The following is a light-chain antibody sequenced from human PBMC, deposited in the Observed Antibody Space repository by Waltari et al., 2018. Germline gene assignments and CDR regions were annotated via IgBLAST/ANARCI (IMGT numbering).Light chain of an antibody. Sequence: DIQMTQSPSTLSASVGDRVTITCRASQRVSKWLAWYQQKPGKAPKLLIYPASSVEGGVTSRFSGSGSGTEFTLTISSLQPDDFATYYCQHYDSSPWTFGQGTRVEIK. CDR2: PAS. V-gene: IGKV1-5*03. CDR3: QHYDSSPWT. CDR1: QRVSKW. J-gene: IGKJ1*01.